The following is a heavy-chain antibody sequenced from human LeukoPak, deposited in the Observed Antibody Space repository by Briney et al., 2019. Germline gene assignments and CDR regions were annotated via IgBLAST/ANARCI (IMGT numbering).Heavy chain of an antibody. CDR1: GFAFNSYS. Sequence: GGSLRLSCAASGFAFNSYSMNWFRQAPGKGLEWVSSISSISRFIYYADSVKGRFTISRDNAKNSLYLQMTSLRAADTAVYYSARDEDGYSYGYAHWGQGTLVTVSS. D-gene: IGHD5-18*01. CDR2: ISSISRFI. J-gene: IGHJ4*02. V-gene: IGHV3-21*01. CDR3: ARDEDGYSYGYAH.